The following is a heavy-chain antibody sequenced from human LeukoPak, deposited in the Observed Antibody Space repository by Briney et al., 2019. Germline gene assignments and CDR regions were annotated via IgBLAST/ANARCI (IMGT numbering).Heavy chain of an antibody. CDR2: IMPLFGTA. V-gene: IGHV1-69*06. CDR3: ASGRTDIVVVPAPLRNYYFDY. D-gene: IGHD2-2*01. CDR1: GGTFSRND. J-gene: IGHJ4*02. Sequence: SVKVSCKASGGTFSRNDISWVRQAPGQGLEWMGGIMPLFGTAKNAQKFQGRVTITADKSTSTAYMELSSLRSEDTAVYYCASGRTDIVVVPAPLRNYYFDYWGQGTLVTVSS.